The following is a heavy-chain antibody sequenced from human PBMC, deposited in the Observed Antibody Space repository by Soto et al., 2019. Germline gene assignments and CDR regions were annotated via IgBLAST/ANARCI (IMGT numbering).Heavy chain of an antibody. CDR3: ASTCSGGSRRDY. J-gene: IGHJ4*02. V-gene: IGHV4-31*03. CDR1: GGSISSCGCC. Sequence: SETLSLTCTVSGGSISSCGCCWIWIRQPPGKRLEWIGHIYYSGSTYYNPSLKSRVTISVDTSKNQFSLKLSSVTAADTAVYYCASTCSGGSRRDYWRQGTLVTVSS. D-gene: IGHD2-15*01. CDR2: IYYSGST.